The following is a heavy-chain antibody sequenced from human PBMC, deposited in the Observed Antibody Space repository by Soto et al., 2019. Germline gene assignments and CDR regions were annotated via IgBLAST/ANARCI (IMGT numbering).Heavy chain of an antibody. CDR3: ARDGRYYYASGMYF. V-gene: IGHV3-53*04. CDR1: GIPVSSNY. J-gene: IGHJ6*02. CDR2: LHSGGDT. D-gene: IGHD3-10*01. Sequence: EVQLVESGGGLVQPGGSLRLSCVASGIPVSSNYMTWVRQAPGKGLEWVSVLHSGGDTYYANSVKGRFTISRHDSTNTVFLQMNSLTAGGTAVYYWARDGRYYYASGMYFWGQGTTVTVSS.